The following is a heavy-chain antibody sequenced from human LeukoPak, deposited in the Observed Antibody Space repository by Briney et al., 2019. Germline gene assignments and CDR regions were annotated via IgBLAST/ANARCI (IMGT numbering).Heavy chain of an antibody. CDR2: ISSSSRTI. CDR1: GFTFSTYG. V-gene: IGHV3-48*01. CDR3: ARLRYYAMDV. Sequence: PGGSLRLSCAASGFTFSTYGMNWVRQAPGKGLEWVSYISSSSRTISYADSVKGRFTISRDNAKSSLYLQMNSLRAEDTAVYYCARLRYYAMDVWGQGTTVTASS. J-gene: IGHJ6*02.